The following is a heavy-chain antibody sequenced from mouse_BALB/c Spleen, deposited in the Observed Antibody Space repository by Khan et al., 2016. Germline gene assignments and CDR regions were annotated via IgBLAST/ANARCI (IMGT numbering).Heavy chain of an antibody. CDR1: GYSITSDYA. Sequence: EVQLQESGPGLVKPSQSLSLTCTVTGYSITSDYAWNWLRQFPGNKLEWMGYISYSGSTSYNPYLKSRIPITRDSSKNQFFLQLNSVTTEDTATYYCASHNWDVDYWGQGTTLTVSS. D-gene: IGHD4-1*02. CDR3: ASHNWDVDY. J-gene: IGHJ2*01. V-gene: IGHV3-2*02. CDR2: ISYSGST.